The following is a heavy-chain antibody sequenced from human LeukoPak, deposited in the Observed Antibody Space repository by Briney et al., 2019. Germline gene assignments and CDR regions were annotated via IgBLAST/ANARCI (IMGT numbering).Heavy chain of an antibody. CDR1: GFTFSSYD. J-gene: IGHJ4*02. Sequence: GGSLRLSCAASGFTFSSYDMHWVRQAPGKGLEWVSAIGTAGDTYYPGSVKGRFTISRENAKNSLYLQMNGLRAGDTAVYYCARVGDSSGSYDYWGQGTLVTVSS. D-gene: IGHD3-22*01. V-gene: IGHV3-13*01. CDR3: ARVGDSSGSYDY. CDR2: IGTAGDT.